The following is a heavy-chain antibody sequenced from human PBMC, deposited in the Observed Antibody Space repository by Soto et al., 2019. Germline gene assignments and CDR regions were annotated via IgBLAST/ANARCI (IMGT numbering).Heavy chain of an antibody. J-gene: IGHJ4*02. CDR2: IFPGDSDT. V-gene: IGHV5-51*01. Sequence: PGESLKISCKASGYSFTDYWIGWVRQMPGKGLEWMGIIFPGDSDTRYSPSFQGQVTISADKSINTAYLQWRSLRASDTAMYYCARLRGREGFLSDYWGQGTLVTVSS. CDR1: GYSFTDYW. CDR3: ARLRGREGFLSDY. D-gene: IGHD3-10*01.